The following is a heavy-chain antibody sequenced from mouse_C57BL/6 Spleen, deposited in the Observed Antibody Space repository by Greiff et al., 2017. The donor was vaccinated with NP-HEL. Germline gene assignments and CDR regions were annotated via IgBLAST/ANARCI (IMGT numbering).Heavy chain of an antibody. V-gene: IGHV5-9-1*02. CDR1: GFTFSSYA. J-gene: IGHJ2*01. CDR3: TRDQRPGPFDY. D-gene: IGHD1-2*01. Sequence: EVQRVESGEGLVKPGGSLKLSCAASGFTFSSYAMSWVRQTPEKRLEWVAYISSGGDYIYYADTVKGRFTISRDTATNTLYLQLSSLKAGDTAMYYFTRDQRPGPFDYWGQGTTLTVSS. CDR2: ISSGGDYI.